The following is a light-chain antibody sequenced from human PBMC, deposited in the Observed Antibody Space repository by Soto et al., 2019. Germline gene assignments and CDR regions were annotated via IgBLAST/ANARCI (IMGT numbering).Light chain of an antibody. CDR3: CSFAGSSTYV. CDR2: EGT. J-gene: IGLJ1*01. Sequence: QSALTQPASVSGSPGPSITISCTGNSRVVGSYNLVSWYQQHPGNAPKLIIYEGTKRPSGVSYRFSGSKSGNTASLTISGLQEEDEGDYHCCSFAGSSTYVFGTGTKVTVL. CDR1: SRVVGSYNL. V-gene: IGLV2-23*01.